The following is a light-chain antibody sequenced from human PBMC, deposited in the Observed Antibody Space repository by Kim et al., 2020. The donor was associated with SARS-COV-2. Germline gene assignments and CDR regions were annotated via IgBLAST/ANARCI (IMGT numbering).Light chain of an antibody. Sequence: QSALTQPASVSGSPGQPITISCTGTTSDIGRSDFVSWYQQHPGQAPKLLIFDVRNRPSGVSPRFSGSKSGNTASLIIAGLHPGDEADYYCSSYTSDTTVLFGGGTKVTVL. CDR3: SSYTSDTTVL. V-gene: IGLV2-14*03. CDR2: DVR. CDR1: TSDIGRSDF. J-gene: IGLJ2*01.